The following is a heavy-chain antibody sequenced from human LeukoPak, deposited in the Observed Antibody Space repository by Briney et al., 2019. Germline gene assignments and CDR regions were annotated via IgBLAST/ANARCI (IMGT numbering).Heavy chain of an antibody. CDR2: INGDGKDT. Sequence: GGSLRLSCAASGFILSTYWMHWFRQVPGKGLLWVSRINGDGKDTPYADSVKGRSTISRDNAKNMLYLQMNSLRVKDTGVYYCARGSSSGWPDYFDHWGQGALVTVSS. D-gene: IGHD6-19*01. CDR1: GFILSTYW. V-gene: IGHV3-74*01. J-gene: IGHJ4*02. CDR3: ARGSSSGWPDYFDH.